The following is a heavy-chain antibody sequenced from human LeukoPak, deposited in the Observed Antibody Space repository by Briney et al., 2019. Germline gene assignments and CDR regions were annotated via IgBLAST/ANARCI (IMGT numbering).Heavy chain of an antibody. CDR2: ISGSGGST. J-gene: IGHJ5*02. CDR1: GFTFSSYA. D-gene: IGHD2-8*02. V-gene: IGHV3-23*01. CDR3: AKDLYWGITIGNNWFDP. Sequence: GSLRLSCAASGFTFSSYAMSWVRQAPGKGLEWVSAISGSGGSTYYADSVKGRFTISRDNSKNTLYLQMNSLRAEDTAVYYCAKDLYWGITIGNNWFDPWGQGTLVTVSS.